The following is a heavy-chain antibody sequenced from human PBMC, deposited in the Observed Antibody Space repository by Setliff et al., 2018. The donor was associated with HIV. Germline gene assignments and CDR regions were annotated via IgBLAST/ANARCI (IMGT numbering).Heavy chain of an antibody. CDR2: INPNSGGT. CDR3: ARARRDSYDRGRRNHYYIDV. V-gene: IGHV1-2*02. Sequence: ASVKVSCKASGYTFTGFYMHWVRQAPGQGLEWMGWINPNSGGTKYAQKFQGRVTMTRDTSISTAYMELNDLKFEDTAVYYCARARRDSYDRGRRNHYYIDVWGKGTTVTSP. CDR1: GYTFTGFY. D-gene: IGHD3-22*01. J-gene: IGHJ6*03.